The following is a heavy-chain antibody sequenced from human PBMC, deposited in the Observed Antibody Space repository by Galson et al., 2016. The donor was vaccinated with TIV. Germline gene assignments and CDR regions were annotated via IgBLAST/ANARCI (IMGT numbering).Heavy chain of an antibody. CDR2: VYDNGNA. Sequence: ETLSLTCTVSGGSIITKSYYWGWIRQPPGKGLEWIGIVYDNGNAYYNPSLKSRVTISVDTSNNQFSLKLNSVTAADTAVYYCTGHWYFDLWGRGTLVTVSS. V-gene: IGHV4-39*07. CDR3: TGHWYFDL. CDR1: GGSIITKSYY. J-gene: IGHJ2*01.